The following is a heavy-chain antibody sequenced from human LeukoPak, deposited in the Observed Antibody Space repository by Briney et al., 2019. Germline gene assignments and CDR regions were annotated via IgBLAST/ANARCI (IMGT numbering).Heavy chain of an antibody. CDR2: IYYSGST. V-gene: IGHV4-39*01. J-gene: IGHJ3*02. CDR1: GGSISSSSYY. CDR3: ASRVLDAFDI. D-gene: IGHD3-10*01. Sequence: ETLSLTCTVSGGSISSSSYYWGWIRQPPGKGLEWIGSIYYSGSTYYNPSLKSRVTISVETSKNQFSLKLSSVTAADTAVYYCASRVLDAFDIWGQGTMVTVSS.